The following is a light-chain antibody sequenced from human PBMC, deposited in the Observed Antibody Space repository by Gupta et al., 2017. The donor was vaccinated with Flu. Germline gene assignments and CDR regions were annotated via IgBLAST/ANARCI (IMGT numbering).Light chain of an antibody. Sequence: DIQMTQSPSSLAASVGDRVTITWQAGQDSDNYLTWYQQKAGKAPRLLIYAASSLQSGIPSRFSGSGSGTDFTLTISRLQPEDFATYSCQQCDSIPHTFGPGTKVETK. J-gene: IGKJ4*01. CDR3: QQCDSIPHT. CDR2: AAS. V-gene: IGKV1-39*01. CDR1: QDSDNY.